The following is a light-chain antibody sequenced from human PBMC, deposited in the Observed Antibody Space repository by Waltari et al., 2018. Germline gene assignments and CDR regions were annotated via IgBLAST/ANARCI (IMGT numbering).Light chain of an antibody. J-gene: IGLJ2*01. CDR3: SSYAGSSKGV. V-gene: IGLV2-23*02. Sequence: QSALTQPASVSGSPRQSITISCTGTRSDVGNYKRVSWYQQHPGKAPKLMIYAVSKRPSGVSDRFSGSKSGDMASLTISGLQPKDEAEYFCSSYAGSSKGVFGGGTKVTVL. CDR1: RSDVGNYKR. CDR2: AVS.